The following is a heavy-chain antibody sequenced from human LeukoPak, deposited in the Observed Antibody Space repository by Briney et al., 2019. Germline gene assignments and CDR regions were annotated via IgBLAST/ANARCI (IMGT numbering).Heavy chain of an antibody. CDR3: TRDNIAAAGLNDY. Sequence: GGSLRLSCTASGFTFGDYAMSWVRQAPGKGLEWVGFIRSKAYGGTTEYAASVKGRFTISRDDSKSIAYLQMNSLKTEDTAVYYCTRDNIAAAGLNDYWGQGTLVTASS. V-gene: IGHV3-49*04. D-gene: IGHD6-13*01. J-gene: IGHJ4*02. CDR1: GFTFGDYA. CDR2: IRSKAYGGTT.